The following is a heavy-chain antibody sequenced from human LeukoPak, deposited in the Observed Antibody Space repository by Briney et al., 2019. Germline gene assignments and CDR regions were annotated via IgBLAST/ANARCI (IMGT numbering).Heavy chain of an antibody. CDR2: ISWNSGSI. CDR3: AKDMGGQLLWLSEFDP. D-gene: IGHD3-10*01. CDR1: GFTFDDYA. Sequence: GGSLRLSCAASGFTFDDYAMHWVRQAPGKGLEGVSGISWNSGSIGYADSVKGRFTISRDNAKNSLYLQMNSLRAEDTALYYCAKDMGGQLLWLSEFDPWGQGTLVTVSS. J-gene: IGHJ5*02. V-gene: IGHV3-9*01.